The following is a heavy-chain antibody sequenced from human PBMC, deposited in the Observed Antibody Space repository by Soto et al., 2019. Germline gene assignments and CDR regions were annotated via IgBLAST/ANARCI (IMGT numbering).Heavy chain of an antibody. Sequence: GESLKISCKGSGYSVTIYWISWVRQMPGKGLEWMGRIDPSDSYTNYSPSFQGHVTISADKSISTAYLQWSSLKASDTAMYYCARGHSSSWSHFDYWGQGTLVTVSS. D-gene: IGHD6-13*01. CDR2: IDPSDSYT. J-gene: IGHJ4*02. V-gene: IGHV5-10-1*01. CDR1: GYSVTIYW. CDR3: ARGHSSSWSHFDY.